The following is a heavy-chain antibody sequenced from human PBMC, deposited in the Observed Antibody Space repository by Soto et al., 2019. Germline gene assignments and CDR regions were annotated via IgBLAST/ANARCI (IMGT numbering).Heavy chain of an antibody. Sequence: EVQLVESGGGLVKPGGSPRLSCAASGFTFSDYSMLWVRQAPGKGLEWLAFIGNSNNPTFYADSVRGRFTISRDNPKNPVYLKMNSLREEDTAVYFCAREEGYCNGGPCYRGAFDFWGQGTIVTVSS. D-gene: IGHD2-15*01. V-gene: IGHV3-21*02. J-gene: IGHJ3*01. CDR1: GFTFSDYS. CDR2: IGNSNNPT. CDR3: AREEGYCNGGPCYRGAFDF.